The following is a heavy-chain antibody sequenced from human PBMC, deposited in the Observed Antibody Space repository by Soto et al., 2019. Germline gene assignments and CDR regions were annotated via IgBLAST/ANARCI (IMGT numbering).Heavy chain of an antibody. V-gene: IGHV3-23*01. CDR3: AKDPIAAAGWGDYYYYMDV. CDR2: ISGSGGST. D-gene: IGHD6-13*01. J-gene: IGHJ6*03. CDR1: GFTFSSYA. Sequence: EVQLLESGGGLVQPGGSLRLSCAASGFTFSSYAMSWVRQAPGKGLEWVSAISGSGGSTYYADSVKGRFTISRDNSKNKLYLQMNSLRAEDTAVYYCAKDPIAAAGWGDYYYYMDVWGKGTTVTVSS.